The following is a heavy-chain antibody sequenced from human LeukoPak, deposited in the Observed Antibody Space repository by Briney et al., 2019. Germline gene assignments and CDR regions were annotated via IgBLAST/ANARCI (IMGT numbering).Heavy chain of an antibody. J-gene: IGHJ6*02. CDR3: ARVGSSGWPYYYYGMDV. D-gene: IGHD6-19*01. V-gene: IGHV3-48*03. CDR2: ISSSGSTI. Sequence: GGSLRLSCAASGFTFSSYEMNWVRQAPGKGLEWVSYISSSGSTIYYADSVKGRFTISRDNAKNSLYLQMNSLRAEDTAVYYCARVGSSGWPYYYYGMDVWGQGTTVTVSS. CDR1: GFTFSSYE.